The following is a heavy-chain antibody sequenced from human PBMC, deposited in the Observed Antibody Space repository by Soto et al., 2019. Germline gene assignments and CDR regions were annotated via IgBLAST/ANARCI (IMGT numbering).Heavy chain of an antibody. CDR2: IIPIFGTA. D-gene: IGHD3-22*01. Sequence: ASVKVSCKASGGTFSSYAISWVRQAPGQGLEWMGGIIPIFGTANYAQKFQGRVTITADESTSTAYMELSSLRSEDTAVYYCARDRHYYDSSGYYYHWGQGTLVTVSS. V-gene: IGHV1-69*13. CDR1: GGTFSSYA. CDR3: ARDRHYYDSSGYYYH. J-gene: IGHJ5*02.